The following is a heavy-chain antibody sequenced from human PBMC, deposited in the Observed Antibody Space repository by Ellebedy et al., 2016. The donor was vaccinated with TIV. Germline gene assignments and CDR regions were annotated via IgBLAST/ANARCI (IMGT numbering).Heavy chain of an antibody. CDR2: MYSGGST. J-gene: IGHJ6*02. CDR1: GFTVSSNY. D-gene: IGHD1-1*01. CDR3: GRGSTGNYYAMDV. V-gene: IGHV3-53*01. Sequence: GESLKISXAASGFTVSSNYINWVRQAPGKGLDWVSVMYSGGSTFYADSVKGRFTISRDNSKNTLYLQMNSLRAKDTAVYYCGRGSTGNYYAMDVWGQGTTVTVSS.